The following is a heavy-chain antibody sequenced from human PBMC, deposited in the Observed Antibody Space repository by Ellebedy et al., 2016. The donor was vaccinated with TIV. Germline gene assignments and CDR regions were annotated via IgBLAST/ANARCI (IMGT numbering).Heavy chain of an antibody. D-gene: IGHD3-3*01. CDR2: INPNSGGT. Sequence: ASVKVSXXASGYTFTGYYMHWVRQAPGQGLEWMGWINPNSGGTNYAQKFQGRVTMTRDTSISTAYMELSRLRSDDTAVYYCARDPDRVRFLEWVNPGALGYWGQGTLVTVSS. J-gene: IGHJ4*02. CDR1: GYTFTGYY. CDR3: ARDPDRVRFLEWVNPGALGY. V-gene: IGHV1-2*02.